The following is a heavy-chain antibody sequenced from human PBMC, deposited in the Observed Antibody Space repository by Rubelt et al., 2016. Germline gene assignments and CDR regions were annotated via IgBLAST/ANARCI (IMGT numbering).Heavy chain of an antibody. CDR2: MYHSGTT. Sequence: QVQLQESGPGLVKPSETLSLSCTVSGYSISSGYYWGWIRQSPGKGLEWIGSMYHSGTTYCNPSLKSRVTLSVDTSKNQISLRLGSVTAADTAVYYCARDTKYGDYYFDLWGQGTLVTVSS. D-gene: IGHD2-21*02. CDR1: GYSISSGYY. V-gene: IGHV4-38-2*02. J-gene: IGHJ4*02. CDR3: ARDTKYGDYYFDL.